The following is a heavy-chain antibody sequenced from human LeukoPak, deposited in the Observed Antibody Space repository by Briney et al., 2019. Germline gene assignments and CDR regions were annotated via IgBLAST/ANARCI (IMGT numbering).Heavy chain of an antibody. J-gene: IGHJ4*02. CDR1: GGTFSGYY. Sequence: KASETLSLTCAVYGGTFSGYYWSWIRQPPGKGLEWRGEINHSGSTNYNPSLKSRVTISVDTSKNQFSLKLSSVTAADTAVYYCASRGSGTTTRYFDYWGQGTLVTVSS. CDR3: ASRGSGTTTRYFDY. D-gene: IGHD4-17*01. CDR2: INHSGST. V-gene: IGHV4-34*01.